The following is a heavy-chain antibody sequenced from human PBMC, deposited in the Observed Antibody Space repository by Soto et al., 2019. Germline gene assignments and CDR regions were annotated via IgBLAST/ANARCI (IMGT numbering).Heavy chain of an antibody. CDR3: ARGPITLPGVGMIDTYSWFDP. D-gene: IGHD3-3*01. J-gene: IGHJ5*02. Sequence: GASVKVSCKASGYTFPTHDINWVRHATGQGLEWLGWMNPNSGNKGFAQPFQGRVPMTRNTSIHTAYMELSSRRSDDTAVYYCARGPITLPGVGMIDTYSWFDPWGQGTLVTVSS. CDR1: GYTFPTHD. CDR2: MNPNSGNK. V-gene: IGHV1-8*01.